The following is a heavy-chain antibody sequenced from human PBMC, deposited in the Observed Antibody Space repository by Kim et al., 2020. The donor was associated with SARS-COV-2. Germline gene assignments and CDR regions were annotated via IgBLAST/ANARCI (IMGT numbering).Heavy chain of an antibody. CDR3: ARLPVYYDFWSGYYGGDYYYYGMDV. CDR2: IYPGDSDT. J-gene: IGHJ6*02. D-gene: IGHD3-3*01. CDR1: GYSFTSYW. Sequence: GESLKISCKGSGYSFTSYWIGWVRQMPGKGLEWMGIIYPGDSDTRYSPSFQGQVTISADKSISTAYLQWSSLKASDTAMYYCARLPVYYDFWSGYYGGDYYYYGMDVWGQGTTVTVSS. V-gene: IGHV5-51*01.